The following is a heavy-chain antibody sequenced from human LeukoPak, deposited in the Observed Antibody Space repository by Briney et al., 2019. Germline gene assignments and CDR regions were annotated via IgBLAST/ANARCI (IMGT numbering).Heavy chain of an antibody. V-gene: IGHV3-74*01. J-gene: IGHJ4*02. D-gene: IGHD1-20*01. Sequence: GGSLRLSCAASGFTFSSYWMHWVRQAPGKGLVWVSRINTDGSSTSYEDSVKGRFTISRDNAKNTLYLQMNSLRAEDTAVYYCASITGTTALGDWGQGTLVTVSS. CDR2: INTDGSST. CDR3: ASITGTTALGD. CDR1: GFTFSSYW.